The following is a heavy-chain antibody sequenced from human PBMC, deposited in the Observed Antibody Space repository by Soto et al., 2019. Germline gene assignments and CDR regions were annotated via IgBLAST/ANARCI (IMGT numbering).Heavy chain of an antibody. CDR1: GLTFSGYG. D-gene: IGHD1-26*01. Sequence: EVQLLESGGGLVQPGGSLRLSCAASGLTFSGYGMSWVRQAPGTGLEWVSAISGSGSTTYYADSVKGRFTISRDDSKDILFLQMNRLGAQGPAVYYRGTRSRGLQSSPPRLDSWGQGTLVTVSS. CDR3: GTRSRGLQSSPPRLDS. J-gene: IGHJ4*02. CDR2: ISGSGSTT. V-gene: IGHV3-23*01.